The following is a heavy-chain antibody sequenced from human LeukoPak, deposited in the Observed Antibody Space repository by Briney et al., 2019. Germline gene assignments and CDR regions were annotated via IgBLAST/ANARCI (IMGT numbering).Heavy chain of an antibody. V-gene: IGHV3-23*01. J-gene: IGHJ4*02. D-gene: IGHD2-2*01. CDR2: ISGSGGST. CDR1: GFTFSSYA. Sequence: GGSLRLSCAASGFTFSSYAMSWVRQAPGKGLEWVSAISGSGGSTYYADSVKGRFTISRDNAKNTLYLQMNSLRAEDTAVYYCARGGEDCSSTSCYSDYWGQGTLVTVSS. CDR3: ARGGEDCSSTSCYSDY.